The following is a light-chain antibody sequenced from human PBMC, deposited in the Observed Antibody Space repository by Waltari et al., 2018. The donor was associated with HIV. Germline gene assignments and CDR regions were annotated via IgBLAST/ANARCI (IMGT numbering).Light chain of an antibody. Sequence: QIVVTQEPSLTVSPGGPVTLTCASSAGPVTIVAYPHWFQQKPGQAPLARSHSTREKHSWTPARFSGSLLGDKAALTLSGVQPEDEAAYYCLLYHGGGVVFGGGTKLTVL. CDR1: AGPVTIVAY. J-gene: IGLJ2*01. CDR3: LLYHGGGVV. CDR2: STR. V-gene: IGLV7-43*01.